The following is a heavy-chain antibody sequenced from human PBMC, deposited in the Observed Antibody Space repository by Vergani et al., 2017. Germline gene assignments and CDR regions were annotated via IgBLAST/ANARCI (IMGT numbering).Heavy chain of an antibody. CDR2: VNPNSGST. CDR1: GYTFTGYY. Sequence: QVQLVQSGAEVKKPGASVKVSCKASGYTFTGYYMHWVRQAPGQGLEWLGWVNPNSGSTNYAQKFQGRVTMTRDTSISTAYMELSMLRSDDTAVYYCARDWAGIRSGRGRGSFDIWSQVTMVTVSS. D-gene: IGHD3-10*01. J-gene: IGHJ3*02. CDR3: ARDWAGIRSGRGRGSFDI. V-gene: IGHV1-2*02.